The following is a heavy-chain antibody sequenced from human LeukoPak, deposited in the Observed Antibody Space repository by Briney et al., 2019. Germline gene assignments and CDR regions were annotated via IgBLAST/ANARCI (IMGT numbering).Heavy chain of an antibody. Sequence: PSETLSLTCTVSGGSITSYHWSWIRQPAGKGLEWIGRIYSSGSTNYNSSLKSRVTMSVDTSKNLFSLKVTSVTAADTAVCYCARQRPHVAGEAFDIWGQGTMVTVSS. CDR1: GGSITSYH. CDR2: IYSSGST. J-gene: IGHJ3*02. CDR3: ARQRPHVAGEAFDI. D-gene: IGHD3-10*01. V-gene: IGHV4-4*07.